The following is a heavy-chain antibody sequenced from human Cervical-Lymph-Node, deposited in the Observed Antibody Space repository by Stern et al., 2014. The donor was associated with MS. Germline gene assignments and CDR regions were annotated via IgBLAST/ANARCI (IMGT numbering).Heavy chain of an antibody. CDR1: GYTFTGYY. D-gene: IGHD2-8*02. CDR2: INPNSGST. Sequence: VQLVQSGADVKKPGASVKVSCKASGYTFTGYYMHWVRQAPGQGLEWRGWINPNSGSTDYAQNFKGRVTMTRDTSINTAYMELSRLRSDDTALYYCARSLVVVPRIDYWGQGTLVTVSS. J-gene: IGHJ4*02. V-gene: IGHV1-2*02. CDR3: ARSLVVVPRIDY.